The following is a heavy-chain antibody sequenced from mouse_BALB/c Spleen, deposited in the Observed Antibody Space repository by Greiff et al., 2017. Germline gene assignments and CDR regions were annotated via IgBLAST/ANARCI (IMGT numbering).Heavy chain of an antibody. D-gene: IGHD1-1*01. CDR2: IYPGDGST. V-gene: IGHV1S56*01. Sequence: VQLQQSGPELVKPGASVKMSCKASGYTFTSYYIHWVKQRPGQGLEWIGWIYPGDGSTKYNEKFKGKTTLTADKSSSTAYMLLSSLTSEDSAIYFCARGVTTVVPNYFDYWGQGTTLTVSS. J-gene: IGHJ2*01. CDR3: ARGVTTVVPNYFDY. CDR1: GYTFTSYY.